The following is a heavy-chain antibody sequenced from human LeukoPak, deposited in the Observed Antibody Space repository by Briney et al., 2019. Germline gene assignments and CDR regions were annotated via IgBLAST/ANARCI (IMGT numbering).Heavy chain of an antibody. D-gene: IGHD4-23*01. J-gene: IGHJ4*02. CDR3: AKEGSGGNSDLDY. CDR2: ISYDGSNK. V-gene: IGHV3-30*18. CDR1: GFTFSSYG. Sequence: TGGSLRLSCVASGFTFSSYGMHWVRQAPGKGLEWVAVISYDGSNKYYADSVKGRFTISRDNSKNTLYLQMNSLRAEDMALYYCAKEGSGGNSDLDYWGQGTLVTVSS.